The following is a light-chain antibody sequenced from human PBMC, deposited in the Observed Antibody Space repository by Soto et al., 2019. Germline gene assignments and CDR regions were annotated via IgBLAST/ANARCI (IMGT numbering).Light chain of an antibody. CDR3: QPYNNYPRT. CDR2: KAS. Sequence: DIQMTQFPSTLSASVGDRVTITCRASQSVDTWLAWYQQKPGKAPSLVIYKASNLESGVPSRFSGSGSGTEFTLTLRSLQPDDFATYYCQPYNNYPRTFGQGTKVEVK. V-gene: IGKV1-5*03. CDR1: QSVDTW. J-gene: IGKJ1*01.